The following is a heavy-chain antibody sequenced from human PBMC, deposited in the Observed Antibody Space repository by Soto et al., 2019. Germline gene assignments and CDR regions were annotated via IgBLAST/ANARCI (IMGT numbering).Heavy chain of an antibody. D-gene: IGHD3-10*01. CDR3: ARDSREFSSSGGLDV. J-gene: IGHJ6*02. CDR2: LYYSGST. Sequence: QVQLQESGPGLVKPSETLSLTCTVSGGSVNSDSYYWTWIRQPPGKRLEWIGSLYYSGSTNYNPSLKRRVTISVATSKSQFSLKVSSVTVADTAVYFCARDSREFSSSGGLDVWGQGTTVTVSS. CDR1: GGSVNSDSYY. V-gene: IGHV4-61*01.